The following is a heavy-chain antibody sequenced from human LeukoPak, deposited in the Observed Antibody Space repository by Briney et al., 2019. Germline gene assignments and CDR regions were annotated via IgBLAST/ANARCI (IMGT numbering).Heavy chain of an antibody. V-gene: IGHV4-34*01. CDR2: INHSGST. CDR3: VSSPGGFGAPAYY. CDR1: GGSFSGYY. D-gene: IGHD3-10*01. J-gene: IGHJ4*02. Sequence: ETLSLTCAVYGGSFSGYYWSWIRQPPGKGLEWIGEINHSGSTNYNPSLKSRVTISVDTSKNQFSLKLSSVTAADTAVYYCVSSPGGFGAPAYYWGQGTLVTVSS.